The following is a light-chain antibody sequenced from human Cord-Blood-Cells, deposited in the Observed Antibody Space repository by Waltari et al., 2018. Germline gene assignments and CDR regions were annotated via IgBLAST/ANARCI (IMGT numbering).Light chain of an antibody. V-gene: IGKV3-20*01. J-gene: IGKJ1*01. CDR2: GAS. Sequence: EIVLTQSPDTLSLSPGERATLSCRASQRVSSSYLAWYQQKPGQAPRLLIYGASSRATGIPDRFRGSGSGTDFTLTISRLEPEDFAVYYCQQYGSSLRTFGQGTKVEIK. CDR3: QQYGSSLRT. CDR1: QRVSSSY.